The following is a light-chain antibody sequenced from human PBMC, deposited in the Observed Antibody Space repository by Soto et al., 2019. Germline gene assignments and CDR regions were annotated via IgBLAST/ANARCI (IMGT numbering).Light chain of an antibody. V-gene: IGKV1-9*01. Sequence: IQLTQSPSSLSASVGDRVTITCRASQGINTFLAWYQQKPGKAPKLLIYAASTLQSGVPSTFSGSGSATDYTLTISSLQTNDFATYYYPQLESYPSTFGGGTKVAIK. CDR2: AAS. CDR1: QGINTF. CDR3: PQLESYPST. J-gene: IGKJ4*01.